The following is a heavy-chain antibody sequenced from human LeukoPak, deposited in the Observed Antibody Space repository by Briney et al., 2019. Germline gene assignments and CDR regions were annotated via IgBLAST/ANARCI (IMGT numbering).Heavy chain of an antibody. CDR2: IRHDGNEE. CDR1: GFIFSKYG. J-gene: IGHJ3*01. V-gene: IGHV3-33*01. Sequence: GGSLRLSCAASGFIFSKYGMHWVRQAPGRGLEWLALIRHDGNEEWYVDSVRGRFTISRDNSKNTVFLQMNCLRADDTAVYYCARWGIVGHDAFDLWGQGTMVTVSS. CDR3: ARWGIVGHDAFDL. D-gene: IGHD3-22*01.